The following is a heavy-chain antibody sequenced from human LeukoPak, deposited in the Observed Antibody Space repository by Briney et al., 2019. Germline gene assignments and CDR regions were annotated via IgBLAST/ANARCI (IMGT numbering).Heavy chain of an antibody. V-gene: IGHV3-33*01. D-gene: IGHD3-22*01. CDR1: GFTFSSYG. Sequence: GGSLRLSCAASGFTFSSYGMHWVRQAPGKWLEWVAVIWYDGSNKYYADSVKGRFTISRDNSKNTLYLQMNSLRAEDTAVYYCAREDSSGSFVDYWGQGTLVTVSS. J-gene: IGHJ4*02. CDR2: IWYDGSNK. CDR3: AREDSSGSFVDY.